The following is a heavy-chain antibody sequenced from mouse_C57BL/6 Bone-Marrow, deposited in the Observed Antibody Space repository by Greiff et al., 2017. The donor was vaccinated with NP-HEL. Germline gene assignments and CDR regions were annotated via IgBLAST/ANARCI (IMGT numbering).Heavy chain of an antibody. J-gene: IGHJ1*03. CDR2: IHPNSGST. CDR1: GYTFTSYW. Sequence: QVQLQQPGAELVKPGASVKLSCKASGYTFTSYWMHWVKQRPGQGLEWIGMIHPNSGSTNYNEKFKSKATLTVDKSSSTAYMQLSSLTSEDSAVYYCARERYYGSSYVWYFDVWGTGTTVTVSS. V-gene: IGHV1-64*01. CDR3: ARERYYGSSYVWYFDV. D-gene: IGHD1-1*01.